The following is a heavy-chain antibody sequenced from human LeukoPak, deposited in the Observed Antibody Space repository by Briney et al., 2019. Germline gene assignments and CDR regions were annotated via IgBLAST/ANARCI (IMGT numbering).Heavy chain of an antibody. CDR3: AKDSDWIIDY. Sequence: GGSLRLSCAASGFTFDDHTMHWVRQAPGKGLEWVSLISRDGTNTYYTDSVRGRFTISRDNSKDSLYLQMNSLKTEDTALYYCAKDSDWIIDYWGQGTLVTGSS. CDR1: GFTFDDHT. CDR2: ISRDGTNT. J-gene: IGHJ4*02. D-gene: IGHD2-21*02. V-gene: IGHV3-43*01.